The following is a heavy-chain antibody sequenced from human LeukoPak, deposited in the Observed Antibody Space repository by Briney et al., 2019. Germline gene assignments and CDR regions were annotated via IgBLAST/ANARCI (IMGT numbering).Heavy chain of an antibody. J-gene: IGHJ4*02. Sequence: GASVKVSCKASGGTFSSYAISWVRQAPGQGLEWMGGIIPIFGTANYAQKFQGRVTITADESTSTAYMELSSLRSEDTAVYYCARGVGYYDILTGYYTPLDYWGQGTLVTVSS. CDR2: IIPIFGTA. CDR3: ARGVGYYDILTGYYTPLDY. D-gene: IGHD3-9*01. V-gene: IGHV1-69*13. CDR1: GGTFSSYA.